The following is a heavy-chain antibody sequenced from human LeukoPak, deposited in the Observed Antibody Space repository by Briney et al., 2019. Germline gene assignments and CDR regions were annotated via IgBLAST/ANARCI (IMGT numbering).Heavy chain of an antibody. D-gene: IGHD2-8*01. Sequence: GGSLRLSCAASGFTFSSYWMSWVRQAPGKGLEWVANIKQDGSEKYYVDSVRGRFTISRDNAKKSLYLQMNSLRAEDTAVYYCARLNPLMAPGAFDIWGQGTMVTVSS. CDR3: ARLNPLMAPGAFDI. CDR1: GFTFSSYW. V-gene: IGHV3-7*01. J-gene: IGHJ3*02. CDR2: IKQDGSEK.